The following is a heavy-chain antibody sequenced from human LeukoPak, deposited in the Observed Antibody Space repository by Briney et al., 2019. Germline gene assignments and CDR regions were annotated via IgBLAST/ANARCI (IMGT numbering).Heavy chain of an antibody. CDR3: ARFGANYDILTGYSGFWAFDI. V-gene: IGHV4-59*01. J-gene: IGHJ3*02. Sequence: SETLSLTCTVSGGSISSYYWSWIRQPPGKGLEWIGYIYYSGSTNYNPSLKSRVTISVDTSKNQFSLKLSSVTAADTAVYYCARFGANYDILTGYSGFWAFDIWGQGTMVTVSS. CDR2: IYYSGST. CDR1: GGSISSYY. D-gene: IGHD3-9*01.